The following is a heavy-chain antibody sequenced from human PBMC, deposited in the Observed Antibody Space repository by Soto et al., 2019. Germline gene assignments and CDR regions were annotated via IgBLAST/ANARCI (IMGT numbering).Heavy chain of an antibody. V-gene: IGHV1-18*01. CDR1: GYTFTSYG. J-gene: IGHJ4*02. CDR2: ISAYNGNT. D-gene: IGHD3-22*01. Sequence: QVQLVQSGAEVKKPGASVKVSCKASGYTFTSYGIIWLRQAPGQGREWRGWISAYNGNTNYAQKLQGRVTMTTDTSTSTAYMELRSLRTDDTAVYYCARDRGYYYDSSGYCDYWGQGTLVTVSS. CDR3: ARDRGYYYDSSGYCDY.